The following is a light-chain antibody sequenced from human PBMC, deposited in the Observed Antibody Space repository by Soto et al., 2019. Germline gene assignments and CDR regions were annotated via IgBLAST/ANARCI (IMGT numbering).Light chain of an antibody. Sequence: DIVMTQSPDSLAVSLGERATINCKSSQSVLYSSNNKNYLAWYQQKAGQPPKLLIYWASTRESGVPDRFSGSGSGTDFTLTISSLQAEDVAVYYFQQYYSTPVTFGQGTKVEIK. V-gene: IGKV4-1*01. CDR3: QQYYSTPVT. CDR2: WAS. J-gene: IGKJ1*01. CDR1: QSVLYSSNNKNY.